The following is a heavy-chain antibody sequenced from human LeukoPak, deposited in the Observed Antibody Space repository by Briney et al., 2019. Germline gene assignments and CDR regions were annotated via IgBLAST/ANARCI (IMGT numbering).Heavy chain of an antibody. J-gene: IGHJ4*02. D-gene: IGHD6-19*01. CDR3: ARGRGAVAGYFDH. Sequence: SETLSLTCAVCGASFSGYYWNWIRQSPGKGLEWIGEINQSGSTNYNPSLKSRVTISVDTSKKQFSLRLSSVSGADTAVYYCARGRGAVAGYFDHWGQGTLVTVSS. CDR1: GASFSGYY. CDR2: INQSGST. V-gene: IGHV4-34*01.